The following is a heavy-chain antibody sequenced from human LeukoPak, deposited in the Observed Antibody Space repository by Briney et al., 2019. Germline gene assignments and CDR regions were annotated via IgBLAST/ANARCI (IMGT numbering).Heavy chain of an antibody. CDR2: IYYSGST. J-gene: IGHJ4*02. CDR1: GGSISSRTYY. V-gene: IGHV4-39*01. D-gene: IGHD1-26*01. CDR3: ARLVGAATDPFDY. Sequence: SETLPLTCTVSGGSISSRTYYWGWIRQPPGKGLEWIASIYYSGSTYYNPSLKSRVTISIDTSKNQFSLKLSSVTAADTAVYYCARLVGAATDPFDYWGQGTLVTVSS.